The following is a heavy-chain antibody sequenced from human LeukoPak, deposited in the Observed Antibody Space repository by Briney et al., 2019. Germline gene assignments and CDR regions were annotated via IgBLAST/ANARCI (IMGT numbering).Heavy chain of an antibody. CDR3: ARDRRDRDAFDI. CDR1: GYTFTSYD. CDR2: MNPNSGNT. D-gene: IGHD1-14*01. J-gene: IGHJ3*02. Sequence: ASLKVSCKASGYTFTSYDINWVRQATGQGLEWMGWMNPNSGNTGYAQKFQGRVTMTRDTSISTAYMELSRLRSDDTAVYYCARDRRDRDAFDIWGQGTMVTVSS. V-gene: IGHV1-8*01.